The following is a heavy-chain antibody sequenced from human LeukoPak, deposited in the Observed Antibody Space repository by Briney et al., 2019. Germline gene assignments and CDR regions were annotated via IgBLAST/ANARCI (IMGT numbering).Heavy chain of an antibody. Sequence: GASVKVSCKASGYTFTSYYTHWVRQAPGQGLEWMGIINPSGGSTSYAQKFQGRATMTRDTSTSTVYMELSSLRSEDTAVYYCARDDYYDSSGYSNDAFDIWGQGTMVTVSS. J-gene: IGHJ3*02. CDR1: GYTFTSYY. V-gene: IGHV1-46*01. CDR2: INPSGGST. D-gene: IGHD3-22*01. CDR3: ARDDYYDSSGYSNDAFDI.